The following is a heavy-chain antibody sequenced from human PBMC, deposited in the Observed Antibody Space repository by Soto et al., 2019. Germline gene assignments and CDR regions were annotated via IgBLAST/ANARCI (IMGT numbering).Heavy chain of an antibody. CDR1: GGTFSSYA. J-gene: IGHJ3*02. V-gene: IGHV1-69*13. CDR2: IIPIFGTA. CDR3: ARFLIAVAGTQAFDI. D-gene: IGHD6-19*01. Sequence: ASVKVSCKASGGTFSSYAISWVRQAPGQGLEWMGGIIPIFGTANYAQKFQGRVTITADESTSTAYMELSSLRSEDTAVYYCARFLIAVAGTQAFDIWGQGTMVTVSS.